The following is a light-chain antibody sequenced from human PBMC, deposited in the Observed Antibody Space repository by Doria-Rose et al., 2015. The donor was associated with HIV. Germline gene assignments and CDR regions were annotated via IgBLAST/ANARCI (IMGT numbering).Light chain of an antibody. V-gene: IGLV1-40*01. Sequence: QTVVTQEPSVSEAPGQRVTISCTGSSSNIGAGYDVHWYQQLPGTAPKLLIYGNINRPSVVPDRISGSKSGTSASLAITGIQAEDEADYYCQSYDSSLSGDVFGTGTKVTV. CDR2: GNI. CDR3: QSYDSSLSGDV. CDR1: SSNIGAGYD. J-gene: IGLJ1*01.